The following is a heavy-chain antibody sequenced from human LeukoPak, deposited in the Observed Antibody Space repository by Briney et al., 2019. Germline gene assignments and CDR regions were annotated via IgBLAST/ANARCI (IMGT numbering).Heavy chain of an antibody. CDR2: IYPGDSDT. Sequence: GESLKISCKGSGYSFTTYWIGWVRQMPGKGLEWMGIIYPGDSDTRYSPSFQGQVTISADKSISTAYLQWSSLKASDTAMYYCARRSSAAADPFDYWGQGTLVTVSS. J-gene: IGHJ4*02. CDR1: GYSFTTYW. V-gene: IGHV5-51*01. CDR3: ARRSSAAADPFDY. D-gene: IGHD6-13*01.